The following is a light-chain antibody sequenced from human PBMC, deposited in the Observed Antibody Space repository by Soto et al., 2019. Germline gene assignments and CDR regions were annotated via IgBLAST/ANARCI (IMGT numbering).Light chain of an antibody. J-gene: IGKJ2*01. Sequence: DIQMTQSPSSLSASVGDRVTITCQASQDISNYLNWYQQKPGKAPKLLIYDASNLETGVPSRFSGSGSGTDFTFTISSLQTEDIATYYCQQYDNLSMYTFGQGTKLEIK. CDR2: DAS. CDR1: QDISNY. CDR3: QQYDNLSMYT. V-gene: IGKV1-33*01.